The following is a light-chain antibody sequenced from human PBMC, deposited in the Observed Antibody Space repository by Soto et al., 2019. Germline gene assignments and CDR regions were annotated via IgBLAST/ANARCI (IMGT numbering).Light chain of an antibody. CDR1: QSVIRY. CDR2: DTS. V-gene: IGKV3-11*01. J-gene: IGKJ1*01. CDR3: QQRRYWPWT. Sequence: EVVLTQSPATLSLSPGERATLSCRASQSVIRYLAWYQQKPGQAPRLLIYDTSNRATGVPARFSGSGPETDFSLTIGSLEPEDFAVSYCQQRRYWPWTFGQGTKVEIK.